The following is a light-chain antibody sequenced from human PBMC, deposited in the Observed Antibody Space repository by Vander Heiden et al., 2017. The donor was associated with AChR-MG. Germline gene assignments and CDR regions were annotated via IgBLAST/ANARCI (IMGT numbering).Light chain of an antibody. CDR1: QNILYTPNNKNY. CDR3: QQYYSTPRT. V-gene: IGKV4-1*01. J-gene: IGKJ1*01. Sequence: DTVMTPSPPPPASSRRERAATICKSSQNILYTPNNKNYLTWYQQKPGQPPTVLIYWASTRESGVPDRFSGSGSGTDFTLTISNVQAEDVAVYYCQQYYSTPRTFGQGTRVEI. CDR2: WAS.